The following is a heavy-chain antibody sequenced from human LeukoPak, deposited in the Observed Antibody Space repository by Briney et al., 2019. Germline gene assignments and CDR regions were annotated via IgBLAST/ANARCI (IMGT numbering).Heavy chain of an antibody. J-gene: IGHJ3*02. D-gene: IGHD1-1*01. Sequence: GASVKVSCKASGYTFTGYYMHWVRQAPGQGLEWMGWINPNSGGTNYAQKLQGRVTMTRDTSISTAYMELSRLRSDDTAVYYCATTAYNWNDDGAFDIWGQGTMVTVSS. CDR2: INPNSGGT. CDR1: GYTFTGYY. CDR3: ATTAYNWNDDGAFDI. V-gene: IGHV1-2*02.